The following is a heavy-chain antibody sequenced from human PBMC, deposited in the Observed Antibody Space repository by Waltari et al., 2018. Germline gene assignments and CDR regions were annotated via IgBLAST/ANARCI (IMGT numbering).Heavy chain of an antibody. CDR1: GYTFPSYD. CDR2: MNPNSGNT. Sequence: QVQLVQSGAEVQKPGASVQVSSMASGYTFPSYDTHWVRQAPGQGLEWMGWMNPNSGNTGYAQKFQGRVTMTRNTSISTAYMELSSLRSEDTAVYYCAREGEELQGDPWGQGTLVTVSS. D-gene: IGHD1-26*01. CDR3: AREGEELQGDP. V-gene: IGHV1-8*02. J-gene: IGHJ5*02.